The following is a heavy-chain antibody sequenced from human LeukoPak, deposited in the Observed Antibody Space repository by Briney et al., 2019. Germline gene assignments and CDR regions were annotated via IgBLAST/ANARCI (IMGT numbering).Heavy chain of an antibody. Sequence: SETLSLTCTVSGDSISSSDYYWGWIRQSPGKGLEWIGRISYSGKTSYNPSLKSRVTMSVDTSKNLFSLRLNSVTAADTAVYYCSRLTHSYYADTAGYYPYYYMDVWGEGATVTVSS. CDR3: SRLTHSYYADTAGYYPYYYMDV. CDR1: GDSISSSDYY. J-gene: IGHJ6*03. V-gene: IGHV4-39*02. CDR2: ISYSGKT. D-gene: IGHD3-22*01.